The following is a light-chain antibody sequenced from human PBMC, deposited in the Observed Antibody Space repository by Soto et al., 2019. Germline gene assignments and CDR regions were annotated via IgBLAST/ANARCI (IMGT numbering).Light chain of an antibody. CDR1: ENVNGH. CDR2: EAS. V-gene: IGKV1-5*03. Sequence: IPMTQSPHTLSASVGDSVAVTCRASENVNGHLAWYQQKPGKAPKLLIYEASILESGVPSRFSGSGFGTEFTLTINGLLPEDFVTYYCQQYNNWPSFGQGTKV. CDR3: QQYNNWPS. J-gene: IGKJ1*01.